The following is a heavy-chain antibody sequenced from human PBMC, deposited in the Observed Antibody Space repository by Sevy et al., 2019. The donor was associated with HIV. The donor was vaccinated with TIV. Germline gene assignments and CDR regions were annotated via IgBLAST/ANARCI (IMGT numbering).Heavy chain of an antibody. CDR3: TRDAGYSIAWSPSDY. D-gene: IGHD6-19*01. Sequence: GESLKISCAASGLTFSSHAMHWVRQAPGKGLEWVAVISSAGSNKDYADSVKGRFTISRDNPKNTLYLQMNSLRPEDTAVYYCTRDAGYSIAWSPSDYWGQGTLVTVSS. CDR2: ISSAGSNK. V-gene: IGHV3-30-3*01. J-gene: IGHJ4*02. CDR1: GLTFSSHA.